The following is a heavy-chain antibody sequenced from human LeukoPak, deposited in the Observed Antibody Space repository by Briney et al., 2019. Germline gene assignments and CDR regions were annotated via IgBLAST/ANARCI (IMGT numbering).Heavy chain of an antibody. Sequence: SVKVSCKASGGTFSSYAISWVRQAPGQGLEWMGGIIPIFGTANYAQKFQGRVTITADESTSTAYMELSSLRSEDTAVYYCARVSYYYDSSGPLDYWGQRTLVTVSS. CDR2: IIPIFGTA. J-gene: IGHJ4*02. V-gene: IGHV1-69*13. CDR1: GGTFSSYA. D-gene: IGHD3-22*01. CDR3: ARVSYYYDSSGPLDY.